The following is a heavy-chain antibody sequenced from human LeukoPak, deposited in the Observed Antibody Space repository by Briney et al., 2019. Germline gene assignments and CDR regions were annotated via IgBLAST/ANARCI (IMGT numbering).Heavy chain of an antibody. CDR3: ASTNYDFWSGYL. V-gene: IGHV3-30*02. D-gene: IGHD3-3*01. Sequence: GGSLRLSCAASGFPFSSYGMHWVRQAPGKGLEGVAFIRYDGSNKYYADSVKGRFTISRDNSKNTLYLQMNSLRAEDTAVYYCASTNYDFWSGYLWGQGTLVTVSS. CDR1: GFPFSSYG. J-gene: IGHJ4*02. CDR2: IRYDGSNK.